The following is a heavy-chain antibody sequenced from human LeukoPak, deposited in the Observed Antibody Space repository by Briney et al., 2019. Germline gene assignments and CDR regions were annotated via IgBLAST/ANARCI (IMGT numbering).Heavy chain of an antibody. CDR2: ISWNSGSI. Sequence: GGSLRLSCAASRFTFDDYALHWVRQAPGKGREWVSGISWNSGSIGYADSVKGRFTISRDNAKNSLYLQMNSLRAEDTALYYCAKSSMTTSLGYWGQGTLVTVSS. CDR1: RFTFDDYA. J-gene: IGHJ4*02. D-gene: IGHD4-11*01. V-gene: IGHV3-9*01. CDR3: AKSSMTTSLGY.